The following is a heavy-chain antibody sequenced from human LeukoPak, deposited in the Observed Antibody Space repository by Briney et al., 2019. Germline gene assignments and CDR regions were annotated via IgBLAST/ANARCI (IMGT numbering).Heavy chain of an antibody. J-gene: IGHJ5*02. CDR3: ARGGYNSGGYWFDP. CDR2: IRSSSSYI. Sequence: GGSLRLSCAASGFTFSSYSMNWVRQAPGKGLEWVSSIRSSSSYIYYADSVKGRFTISRDNAKNSLYLQMNSLRVEDTAVYYCARGGYNSGGYWFDPWGQGTLVTVSS. CDR1: GFTFSSYS. D-gene: IGHD5-24*01. V-gene: IGHV3-21*01.